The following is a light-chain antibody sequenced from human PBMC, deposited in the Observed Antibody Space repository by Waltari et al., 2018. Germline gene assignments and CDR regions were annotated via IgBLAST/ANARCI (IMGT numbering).Light chain of an antibody. CDR3: QSYDSSLSGRV. CDR1: SSNIGAGFE. Sequence: QSVLTQPPSVSGAPGQRVTISCTGTSSNIGAGFEVFWYQQLPGSAPKLLIFASYRRSSGGPEGISGSTSGASASLAITGLQAEDEADYYCQSYDSSLSGRVFGGGTRLTVL. V-gene: IGLV1-40*01. J-gene: IGLJ3*02. CDR2: ASY.